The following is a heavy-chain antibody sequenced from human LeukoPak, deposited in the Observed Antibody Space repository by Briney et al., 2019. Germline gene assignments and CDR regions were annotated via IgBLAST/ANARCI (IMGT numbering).Heavy chain of an antibody. CDR3: AREIAARLSFDP. D-gene: IGHD6-6*01. J-gene: IGHJ5*02. V-gene: IGHV4-61*02. CDR2: IYTSGSA. CDR1: GGSISSGSYY. Sequence: SETLSLTCTVSGGSISSGSYYWSWIRQPAGKGLEWIGRIYTSGSANYNPSLKSRVTISVDTSKNQFSLKLSSVTAADTAVYYSAREIAARLSFDPWGQGTLVTVSS.